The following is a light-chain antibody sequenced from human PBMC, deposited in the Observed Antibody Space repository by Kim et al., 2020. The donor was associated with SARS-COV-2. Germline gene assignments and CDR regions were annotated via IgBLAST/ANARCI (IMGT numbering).Light chain of an antibody. J-gene: IGLJ1*01. CDR1: TGAVTGGHY. CDR3: LLYLGTAHLYV. CDR2: STY. V-gene: IGLV7-43*01. Sequence: TVTLTCASSTGAVTGGHYPSWFQQKPGQAPTPLIYSTYNKHSWTPARFSGSLLGGKAALTLSGVQPEDEAEYYCLLYLGTAHLYVFGTGTKVTVL.